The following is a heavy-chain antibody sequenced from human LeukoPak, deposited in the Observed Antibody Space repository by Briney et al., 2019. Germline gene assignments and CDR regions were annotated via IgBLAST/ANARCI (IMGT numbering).Heavy chain of an antibody. Sequence: SETLSLTCTVSGGSISSCRSYWGWIRQSPGQGLEWIGSSSPSRTTYYNPSLKNRVTMSLHTPHNQCSLRLTALSAADTAVYYGAGDGSSIKWFFLWGQGTLVTVSS. V-gene: IGHV4-39*07. CDR1: GGSISSCRSY. CDR3: AGDGSSIKWFFL. D-gene: IGHD3-10*01. J-gene: IGHJ4*02. CDR2: SSPSRTT.